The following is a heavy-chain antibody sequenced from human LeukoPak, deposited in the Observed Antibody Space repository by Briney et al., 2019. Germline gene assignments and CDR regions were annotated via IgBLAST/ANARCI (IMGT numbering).Heavy chain of an antibody. CDR2: IYYSEST. J-gene: IGHJ6*02. Sequence: SETLSLTCTVSGGSISSYYWSWIRQPPGKGLEWIGYIYYSESTNYNPSLKSRVTISVYTSKNQFSLKLSSVTAADTAVYYCARSKDIVVVPAAISESMDVWGQGTTVTVSS. V-gene: IGHV4-59*01. CDR1: GGSISSYY. D-gene: IGHD2-2*01. CDR3: ARSKDIVVVPAAISESMDV.